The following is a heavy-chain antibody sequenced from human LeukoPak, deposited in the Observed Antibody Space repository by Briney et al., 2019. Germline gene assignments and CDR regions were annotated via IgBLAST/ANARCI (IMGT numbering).Heavy chain of an antibody. Sequence: PSGTLSLTCAVSGGSISSSKWWSWVRQPPGKGLEWIGEINHSGSTNYNPSLKSRVTISVDTSKNQFSLKLSSVTAADTAVYYCARGGNSGSYRNWFDPWGQGTLVTVSS. V-gene: IGHV4-4*02. D-gene: IGHD1-26*01. CDR1: GGSISSSKW. CDR2: INHSGST. CDR3: ARGGNSGSYRNWFDP. J-gene: IGHJ5*02.